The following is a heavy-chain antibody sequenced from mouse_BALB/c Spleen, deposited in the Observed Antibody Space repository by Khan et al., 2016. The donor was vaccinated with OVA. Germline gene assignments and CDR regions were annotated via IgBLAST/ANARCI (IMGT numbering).Heavy chain of an antibody. CDR1: GYTFTSYT. CDR3: ARDGAYYRNDGWFAY. Sequence: VQLQESGAELARPGASVKMSCKASGYTFTSYTIHWIKQRPGQGLEWIGYINPSSGYTNYNQKFKDKATLTADKSSTTAYMQLSSLPSDASAVYYCARDGAYYRNDGWFAYWGQGTLVTVSA. V-gene: IGHV1-4*01. J-gene: IGHJ3*01. CDR2: INPSSGYT. D-gene: IGHD2-14*01.